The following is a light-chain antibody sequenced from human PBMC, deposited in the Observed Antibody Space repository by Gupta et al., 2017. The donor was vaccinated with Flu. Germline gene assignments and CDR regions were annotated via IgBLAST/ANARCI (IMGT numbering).Light chain of an antibody. J-gene: IGLJ2*01. CDR3: CSFAGSYTLV. CDR1: SSDIGDYNY. Sequence: SALTQPRSVSGSPGQSVTISFTGTSSDIGDYNYVSWYQQHPGKAPKLLIYDVTKRPSGVPGRFSGSKSGNTAALTISGLQAEDEADYHCCSFAGSYTLVFGGGTKLTVL. CDR2: DVT. V-gene: IGLV2-11*01.